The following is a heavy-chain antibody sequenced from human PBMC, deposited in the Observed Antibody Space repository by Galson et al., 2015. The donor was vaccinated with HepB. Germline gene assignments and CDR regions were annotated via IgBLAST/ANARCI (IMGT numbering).Heavy chain of an antibody. J-gene: IGHJ4*02. V-gene: IGHV3-53*01. D-gene: IGHD2-21*02. CDR3: ERAKCGGDCGGYYLDC. Sequence: SLRLSCAASGLSVRTNYMTWVRQAPGEGLEWVSSLYDGGSTYYAGAVKGRFTISRDNSKNTLYLQMNSLRVEDTAVYYCERAKCGGDCGGYYLDCWGQGTLVTVSS. CDR1: GLSVRTNY. CDR2: LYDGGST.